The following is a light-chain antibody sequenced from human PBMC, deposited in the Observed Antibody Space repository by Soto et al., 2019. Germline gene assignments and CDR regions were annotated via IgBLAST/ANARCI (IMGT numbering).Light chain of an antibody. CDR3: QQRRNWLLS. Sequence: EVVLTQSPATLSLSPGESATLSCRASQSVRSYLAWYQQKPGQAPRLLIYGASNRATGIPAGFSGSGSGTDFTLTISSLEPEDFAVYYCQQRRNWLLSFGGGTKVEIK. J-gene: IGKJ4*01. CDR2: GAS. V-gene: IGKV3-11*01. CDR1: QSVRSY.